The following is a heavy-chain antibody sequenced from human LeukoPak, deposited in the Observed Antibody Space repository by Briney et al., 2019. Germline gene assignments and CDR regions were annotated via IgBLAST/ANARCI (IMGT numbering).Heavy chain of an antibody. Sequence: PSETLALTCDVSGFSFSTYYWNWIRQSPEKGLEWIGEVNHSGYTNYNPSLKGRVTISVDTSKNQFFLRLSSVTAADTAVYYCARQLYGSDYWGQGTLATVSS. D-gene: IGHD4-17*01. J-gene: IGHJ4*02. CDR2: VNHSGYT. V-gene: IGHV4-34*01. CDR1: GFSFSTYY. CDR3: ARQLYGSDY.